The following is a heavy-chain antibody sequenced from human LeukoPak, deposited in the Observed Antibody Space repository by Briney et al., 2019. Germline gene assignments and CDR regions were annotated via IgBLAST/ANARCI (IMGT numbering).Heavy chain of an antibody. V-gene: IGHV4-4*07. Sequence: SETLSLTCSVSGGSISSYYWSWIRQPAGKGPEWIGRIYTSGSTNYNPSLTSRVTISEDTSKNQFSLKLSSVTAADTAVYCCARAYSSSSGIDYWGQGTLVTVSS. CDR2: IYTSGST. J-gene: IGHJ4*02. CDR1: GGSISSYY. D-gene: IGHD6-6*01. CDR3: ARAYSSSSGIDY.